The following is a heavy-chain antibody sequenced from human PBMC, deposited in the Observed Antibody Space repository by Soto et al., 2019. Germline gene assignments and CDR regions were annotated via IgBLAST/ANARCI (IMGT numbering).Heavy chain of an antibody. J-gene: IGHJ2*01. Sequence: QLQLQESGSGLVKPSQTLSLTCTVSGGSISSGGYSWSWLRQPPGKGLEWIGYIFHSGSTYYNPSLKSRVTISVDRSKNLFSRELSSVTAADSAIYYCAREGGSGSTDWYFNVWGRGTLVTVSS. D-gene: IGHD1-26*01. CDR1: GGSISSGGYS. V-gene: IGHV4-30-2*01. CDR2: IFHSGST. CDR3: AREGGSGSTDWYFNV.